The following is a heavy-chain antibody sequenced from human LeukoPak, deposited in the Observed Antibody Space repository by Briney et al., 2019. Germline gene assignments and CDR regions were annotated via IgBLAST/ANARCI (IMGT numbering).Heavy chain of an antibody. J-gene: IGHJ4*02. Sequence: ASVKVSCKASGYAFTSYGISWVRQAPGQGLEWMGWISAYNGNTNYAQKLQGRVTMTTDTSTSTAYMELRSLRSDDTAVYYYARDDREDYGSGENFDYWGQGTLVTVSS. CDR3: ARDDREDYGSGENFDY. CDR1: GYAFTSYG. D-gene: IGHD3-10*01. CDR2: ISAYNGNT. V-gene: IGHV1-18*01.